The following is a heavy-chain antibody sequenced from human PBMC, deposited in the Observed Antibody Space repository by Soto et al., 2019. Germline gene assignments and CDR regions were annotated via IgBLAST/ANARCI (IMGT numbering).Heavy chain of an antibody. V-gene: IGHV1-58*01. Sequence: GASVKVSCKASGFTFTSSAVQWVRQARGQRLEWIGWIVVGSGNTNYAQKFQERVTITRDMSTSTAYMELSSLRSEDTAVYYCARGPITMVRGEGPEFIVDNYYYYYMEVWGKGTTVTVSS. CDR1: GFTFTSSA. CDR3: ARGPITMVRGEGPEFIVDNYYYYYMEV. CDR2: IVVGSGNT. J-gene: IGHJ6*03. D-gene: IGHD3-10*01.